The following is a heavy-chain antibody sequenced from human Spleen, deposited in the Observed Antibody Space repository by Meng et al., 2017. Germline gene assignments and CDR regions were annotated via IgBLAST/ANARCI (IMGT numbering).Heavy chain of an antibody. CDR1: GGSISSRNW. J-gene: IGHJ4*02. D-gene: IGHD5-18*01. V-gene: IGHV4-4*02. CDR2: IYHSGST. Sequence: VQLHESGPGQGKPSGTRSLTCAVSGGSISSRNWWSWVRQPPGKGLEWIGEIYHSGSTNYNPSLKSRVTISVDKSKNQFSLKLSSVTAADTAVYYCASVSNTADLHGDYWGQGTLVTVSS. CDR3: ASVSNTADLHGDY.